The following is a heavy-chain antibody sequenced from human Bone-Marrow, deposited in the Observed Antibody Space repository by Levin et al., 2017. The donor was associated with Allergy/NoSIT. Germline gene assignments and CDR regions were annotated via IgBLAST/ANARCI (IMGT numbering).Heavy chain of an antibody. J-gene: IGHJ4*02. CDR2: INPNNGDT. CDR1: GYIFTGYY. D-gene: IGHD2-21*01. CDR3: GSGCRTFDCYVGIDY. Sequence: GESLKISCKASGYIFTGYYMHWVRQAPGQGLEWMGWINPNNGDTNYAQKFQGRVTMTGDTSTTTAYLEVSRLTSDDTAVYFCGSGCRTFDCYVGIDYWGQGTLVTVSS. V-gene: IGHV1-2*02.